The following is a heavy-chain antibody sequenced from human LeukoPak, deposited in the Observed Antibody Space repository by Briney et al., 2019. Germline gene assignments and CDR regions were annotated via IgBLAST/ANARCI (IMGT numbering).Heavy chain of an antibody. CDR2: INWNGGST. CDR3: ARLGATTEYYYYYMDV. J-gene: IGHJ6*03. Sequence: GGSLRLSCAASGFTFDDYGMSWVRQAPGRGLDWVSGINWNGGSTGYADSVKGRFTISRDNAKNSLYLQMNSLRAEDTALYYCARLGATTEYYYYYMDVWGKGTTVTVSS. D-gene: IGHD1-26*01. CDR1: GFTFDDYG. V-gene: IGHV3-20*04.